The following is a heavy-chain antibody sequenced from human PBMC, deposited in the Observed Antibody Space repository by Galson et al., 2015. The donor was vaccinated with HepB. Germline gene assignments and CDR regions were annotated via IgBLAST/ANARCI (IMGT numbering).Heavy chain of an antibody. J-gene: IGHJ4*02. CDR3: AKEEQWPKRAVYFDY. V-gene: IGHV3-30*18. CDR1: GFTFSSYG. Sequence: SLRLSCAASGFTFSSYGIHWVRQAPGKGLEWVAVISYDGSKKYYADSAKGRFTISRDNSKNTLYLQMNSLRAEDTAVYYCAKEEQWPKRAVYFDYWGQGTLVTVSS. CDR2: ISYDGSKK. D-gene: IGHD6-19*01.